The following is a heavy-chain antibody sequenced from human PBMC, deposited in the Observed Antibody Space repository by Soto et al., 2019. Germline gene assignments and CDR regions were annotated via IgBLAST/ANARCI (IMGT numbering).Heavy chain of an antibody. CDR3: ARWSDYGGFDY. V-gene: IGHV1-18*01. CDR1: GYNFTSYG. CDR2: ISAYNGNT. D-gene: IGHD4-17*01. Sequence: ASVKVSCKASGYNFTSYGISWVRQAPGQKPEWMGWISAYNGNTNYAQKLQGRVTMTTDTSTSTAYMDLRSLRSDDTAVYYCARWSDYGGFDYWGQGTLVTVSS. J-gene: IGHJ4*02.